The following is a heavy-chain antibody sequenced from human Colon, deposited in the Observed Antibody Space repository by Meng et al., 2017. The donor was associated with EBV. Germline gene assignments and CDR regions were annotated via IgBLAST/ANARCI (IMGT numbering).Heavy chain of an antibody. Sequence: QVQLQVAVPGPVMTWETIYLTFNLSGRALMSNDHWWSWVRQPPGKGPEWIGEIHHSGTTNYNPSFKSRVTMSIDTWKNRFSLDMTSVTAADTAVYYCARGSYYTWATWGQGTLVTVSS. V-gene: IGHV4/OR15-8*02. CDR3: ARGSYYTWAT. D-gene: IGHD3-10*01. J-gene: IGHJ5*02. CDR1: GRALMSNDHW. CDR2: IHHSGTT.